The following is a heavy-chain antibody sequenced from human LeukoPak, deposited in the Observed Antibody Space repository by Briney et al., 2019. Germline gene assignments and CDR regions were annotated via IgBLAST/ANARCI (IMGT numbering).Heavy chain of an antibody. D-gene: IGHD4-17*01. J-gene: IGHJ4*02. CDR3: ARDTITVTTPYFEY. CDR1: GYTFTGYY. Sequence: ASVKVSCKASGYTFTGYYIDWVRQAPGQGLEWMGWINSDSGGTNYAQKFQGRVTMTRDTSTSTAYMELSSLRSDDTAFYYCARDTITVTTPYFEYWGQGTLVTVPS. CDR2: INSDSGGT. V-gene: IGHV1-2*02.